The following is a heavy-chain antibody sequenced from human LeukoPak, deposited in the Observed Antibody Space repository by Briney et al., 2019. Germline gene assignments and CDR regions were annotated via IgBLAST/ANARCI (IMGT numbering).Heavy chain of an antibody. CDR2: IYPGDSDT. CDR3: ARRPGYTYGYDYAFDI. D-gene: IGHD5-18*01. V-gene: IGHV5-51*01. Sequence: GESLKISCQGSGYSFTTYWIGWVRQMPGKGLEWMGMIYPGDSDTRYSPSFQGQVTISADKSISTAYLQRSSLKASDTAMYYCARRPGYTYGYDYAFDIWGQGTMVTVSS. CDR1: GYSFTTYW. J-gene: IGHJ3*02.